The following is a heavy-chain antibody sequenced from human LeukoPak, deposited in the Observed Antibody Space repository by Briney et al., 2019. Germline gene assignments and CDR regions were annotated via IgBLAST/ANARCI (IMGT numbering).Heavy chain of an antibody. J-gene: IGHJ1*01. CDR3: ATYSSLNRREFQY. CDR1: GFTFTNYA. Sequence: GSLRLSCAASGFTFTNYAMNWVRQAPGKGMEWVSAIRGSGDGTYYADSVKGRFTISRDNAKNSLYLQMNSLRAEDTAVYYCATYSSLNRREFQYWGQGTLLTVSS. D-gene: IGHD3-22*01. V-gene: IGHV3-23*01. CDR2: IRGSGDGT.